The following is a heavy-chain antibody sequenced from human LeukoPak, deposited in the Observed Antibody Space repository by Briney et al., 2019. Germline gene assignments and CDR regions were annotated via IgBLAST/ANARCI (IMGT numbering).Heavy chain of an antibody. CDR2: IYYSGGT. V-gene: IGHV4-59*08. CDR1: GGSINYYY. Sequence: PSETLSLTCTVSGGSINYYYWMWIRQPPGKGLEWIGYIYYSGGTHYNPSLKSRVTMLVDTSKNQFSLKLSSVTAADTAVYYCASHSSPYYDFWSGYPERDYWGQGTLVTVSS. J-gene: IGHJ4*02. CDR3: ASHSSPYYDFWSGYPERDY. D-gene: IGHD3-3*01.